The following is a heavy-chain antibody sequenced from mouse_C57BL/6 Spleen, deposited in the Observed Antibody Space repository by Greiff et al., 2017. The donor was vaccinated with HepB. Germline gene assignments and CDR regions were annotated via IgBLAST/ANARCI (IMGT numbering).Heavy chain of an antibody. J-gene: IGHJ1*03. CDR1: GYTFTSYW. CDR3: ARHYGSSHWYFDV. D-gene: IGHD1-1*01. Sequence: QVQLKQPGAELVRPGPSVKLSCKASGYTFTSYWMHWVKQRPGQGLEWIGVFDPSDSYTNYNQKFKGKATLTVDTSSSTAYMQLSSLTSEDSAVYYCARHYGSSHWYFDVWGTGTTVTVSS. CDR2: FDPSDSYT. V-gene: IGHV1-59*01.